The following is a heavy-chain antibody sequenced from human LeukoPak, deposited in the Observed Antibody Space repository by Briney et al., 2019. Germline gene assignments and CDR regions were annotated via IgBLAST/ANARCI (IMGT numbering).Heavy chain of an antibody. CDR3: ARHIGILGKWGFDY. J-gene: IGHJ4*02. Sequence: PSETLSLTCAVSGASITSNWWSWVRQSPGKGLEWIGEIHHSASPNYNTYLKSGVTLSLDKSQNQFSLKVTSLTAADTAVYYCARHIGILGKWGFDYWGQGTLVTVSS. CDR2: IHHSASP. V-gene: IGHV4-4*02. D-gene: IGHD2/OR15-2a*01. CDR1: GASITSNW.